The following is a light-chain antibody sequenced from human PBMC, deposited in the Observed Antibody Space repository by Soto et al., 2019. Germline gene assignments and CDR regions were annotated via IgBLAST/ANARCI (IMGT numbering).Light chain of an antibody. CDR3: QQYDNLPLT. Sequence: DIQMTQSPSSLSASVGDRVTITCQASQDISNYLNWYQQKPGKAPKLLIYDASNLETGVPSRFSGSGSGTDFIFTISSMHPEDIATYYCQQYDNLPLTFGGGTKVEIK. CDR2: DAS. V-gene: IGKV1-33*01. J-gene: IGKJ4*01. CDR1: QDISNY.